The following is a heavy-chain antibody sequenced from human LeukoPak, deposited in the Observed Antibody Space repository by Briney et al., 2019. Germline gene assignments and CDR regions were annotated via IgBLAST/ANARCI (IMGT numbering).Heavy chain of an antibody. V-gene: IGHV3-30-3*01. CDR2: ISYDGSNK. J-gene: IGHJ4*02. CDR3: ARERPTSPDY. Sequence: GGSLRLSCAASGFTFSSYWMHWVRQAPGKGLEWVAVISYDGSNKYYADSVKGRFTISRDNSKNTLYLQMNSLRAEDTAVYYCARERPTSPDYWGQGTLVTVSS. CDR1: GFTFSSYW.